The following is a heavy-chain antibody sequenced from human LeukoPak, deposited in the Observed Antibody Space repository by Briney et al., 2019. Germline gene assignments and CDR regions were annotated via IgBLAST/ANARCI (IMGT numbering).Heavy chain of an antibody. CDR1: GGSVISGSYY. J-gene: IGHJ6*02. V-gene: IGHV4-61*01. D-gene: IGHD3-22*01. CDR3: ARQTYYYDSSGYYGDYYYYYGMDV. Sequence: SETLSLTCTVSGGSVISGSYYWSWIRQPPGKGLEWLGYIYYSGSTNYNPSLKSRVTISVDTSKNQFSLKLSSVTAADTAVYYCARQTYYYDSSGYYGDYYYYYGMDVWGQGTTVTVSS. CDR2: IYYSGST.